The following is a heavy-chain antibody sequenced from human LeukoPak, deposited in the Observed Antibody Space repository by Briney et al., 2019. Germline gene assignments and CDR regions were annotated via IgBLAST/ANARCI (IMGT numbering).Heavy chain of an antibody. D-gene: IGHD5-24*01. Sequence: SETLSLTCTVSGGSISSYYWSWIRQPPGKGLEWIGYIYYSGSTNYNPSLKSRVTISVGTSKNQFSLKLSSVTAADTAVYYCARLPNGSSPGYYFDYWGQGTLVTVSS. V-gene: IGHV4-59*08. CDR1: GGSISSYY. CDR3: ARLPNGSSPGYYFDY. CDR2: IYYSGST. J-gene: IGHJ4*02.